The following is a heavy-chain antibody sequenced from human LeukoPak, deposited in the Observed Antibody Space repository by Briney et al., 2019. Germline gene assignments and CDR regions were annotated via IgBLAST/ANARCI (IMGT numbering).Heavy chain of an antibody. CDR2: INPSGGST. Sequence: ASVKVSCKASGYTFTSYYMHWVRQAPGQGLEWMGIINPSGGSTSYAQKFQGRVTMTRDMSTSTVYMELSSLRSEDTAVYYCARDPSRYCSGGSCYSSAFDIWGQGTMVTVSS. V-gene: IGHV1-46*01. CDR3: ARDPSRYCSGGSCYSSAFDI. J-gene: IGHJ3*02. CDR1: GYTFTSYY. D-gene: IGHD2-15*01.